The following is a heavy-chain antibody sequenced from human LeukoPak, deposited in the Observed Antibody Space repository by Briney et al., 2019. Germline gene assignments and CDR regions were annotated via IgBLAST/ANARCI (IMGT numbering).Heavy chain of an antibody. CDR1: GYTFTSYY. J-gene: IGHJ5*02. Sequence: ASVKASCKASGYTFTSYYMHWVRQAPGQGLEWMGIINPSGGSTSYAQKFQGRVTMTRDTSTSTVYMELSSLRSEDTAVYYCARDQGLDNWFDPWGQGTLVTVSS. V-gene: IGHV1-46*01. CDR3: ARDQGLDNWFDP. CDR2: INPSGGST.